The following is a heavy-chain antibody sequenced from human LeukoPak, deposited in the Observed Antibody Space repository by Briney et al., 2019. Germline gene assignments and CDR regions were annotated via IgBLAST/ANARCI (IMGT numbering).Heavy chain of an antibody. D-gene: IGHD6-25*01. J-gene: IGHJ4*02. V-gene: IGHV3-7*03. Sequence: GGTLRLFCEGSGLTFRTYWLTWVREAPGKGLEWVANIKQDGSEKYYVDSVKRRFTISRDNAQNSLYLQMNSLRAEDTAVYYGAITRDSGGSITCYYWGQGTLVTVSS. CDR1: GLTFRTYW. CDR2: IKQDGSEK. CDR3: AITRDSGGSITCYY.